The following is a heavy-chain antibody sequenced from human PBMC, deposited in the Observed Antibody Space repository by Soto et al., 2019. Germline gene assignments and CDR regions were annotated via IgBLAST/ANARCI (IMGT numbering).Heavy chain of an antibody. Sequence: LRLSFRVSGFTFNNSGMHWVRQAPGKGLEWMAVISYDGSDKYYADSVKGRVFISRDNSKNTLNLEMDSLRAEDTAIYYCVKDRVPGAYGNYYGMDVWGQGTTVTVSS. D-gene: IGHD5-12*01. CDR3: VKDRVPGAYGNYYGMDV. CDR2: ISYDGSDK. V-gene: IGHV3-30*18. J-gene: IGHJ6*02. CDR1: GFTFNNSG.